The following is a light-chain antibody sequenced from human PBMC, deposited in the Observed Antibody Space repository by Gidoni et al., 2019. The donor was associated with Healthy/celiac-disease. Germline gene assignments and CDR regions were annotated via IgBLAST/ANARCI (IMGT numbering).Light chain of an antibody. Sequence: EIVFTQSPGTLSLSPGERATLSCRASQSVSSSYLAWYQQKPGQAPRLLIYGASRRATGIPDRFSGSGSGTDFTLTISRLEPEDFAVYYCQQYGSSPMYTFGQGTKLEIK. V-gene: IGKV3-20*01. J-gene: IGKJ2*01. CDR1: QSVSSSY. CDR2: GAS. CDR3: QQYGSSPMYT.